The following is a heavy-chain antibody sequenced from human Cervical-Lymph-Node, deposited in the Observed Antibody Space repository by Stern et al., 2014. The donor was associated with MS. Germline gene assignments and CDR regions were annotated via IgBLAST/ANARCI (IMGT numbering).Heavy chain of an antibody. Sequence: VQLVESGGGLVQPGGSLRLSCAASGFTFGRYAMSWVRQAPGKGLEGVSGISSSGDGTYYSDSVKGRFTISRDNSKNPLYLQMNSLTAEDTAVYYCAKDRGYSYPYAGDYWGQGTLVSVSS. CDR1: GFTFGRYA. D-gene: IGHD5-18*01. CDR2: ISSSGDGT. CDR3: AKDRGYSYPYAGDY. J-gene: IGHJ4*02. V-gene: IGHV3-23*04.